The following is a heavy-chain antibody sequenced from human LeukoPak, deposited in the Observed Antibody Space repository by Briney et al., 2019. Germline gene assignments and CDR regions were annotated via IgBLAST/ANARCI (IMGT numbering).Heavy chain of an antibody. CDR1: GDSISSGDHY. CDR3: ARGAAEKNSWYFFDY. D-gene: IGHD2/OR15-2a*01. Sequence: PSQTLSLTCTVSGDSISSGDHYWSWIRQPPGKGLEWIGYIHYSGSTYYNPSLKSRLIMSVDMSKNQFSLSLNSLTAADSAVYYCARGAAEKNSWYFFDYGGKEPLVTVSS. J-gene: IGHJ4*02. V-gene: IGHV4-30-4*01. CDR2: IHYSGST.